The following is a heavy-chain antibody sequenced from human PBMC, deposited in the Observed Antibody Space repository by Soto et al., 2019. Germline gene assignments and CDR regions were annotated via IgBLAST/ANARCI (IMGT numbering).Heavy chain of an antibody. J-gene: IGHJ4*02. D-gene: IGHD4-17*01. CDR3: ARLTYGELHNYYFDY. CDR1: GVTFKIKG. V-gene: IGHV3-21*01. Sequence: GRYIKTSRSASGVTFKIKGVNGVRPTTGKGLEWVSSISSSSSYIYYADSVKGRFTISRDNAKNSLYLQMNSLRAEDTAVYYCARLTYGELHNYYFDYWGQGTLVTVSS. CDR2: ISSSSSYI.